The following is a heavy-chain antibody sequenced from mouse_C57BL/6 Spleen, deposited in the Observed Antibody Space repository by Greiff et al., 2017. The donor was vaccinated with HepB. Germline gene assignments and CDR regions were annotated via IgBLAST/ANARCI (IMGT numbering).Heavy chain of an antibody. D-gene: IGHD2-4*01. CDR2: INPNNGGT. V-gene: IGHV1-18*01. CDR1: GYTFTDYN. Sequence: EVQLVESGPELVKPGASVKIPCKASGYTFTDYNMDWVKQSHGKSLEWIGDINPNNGGTIYNQKFKGKATLTVDKSSSTAYMELRSLTSEDTAVYYCARKDIYYDYEAYWGQGTLVTVSA. CDR3: ARKDIYYDYEAY. J-gene: IGHJ3*01.